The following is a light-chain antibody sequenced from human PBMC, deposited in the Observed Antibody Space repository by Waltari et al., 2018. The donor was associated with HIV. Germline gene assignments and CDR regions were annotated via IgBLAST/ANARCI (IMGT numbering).Light chain of an antibody. Sequence: QAVLTQPSSLSASPGASASLTCTLRSGINVATYRIYWYQQKPGSPPQYLLRYRSVSVKQRGSGVPSRFSGSKDASANAGILLISGLQSDDDADYYCMIWHSSAWVFGGGTKLTVL. CDR3: MIWHSSAWV. CDR1: SGINVATYR. V-gene: IGLV5-45*02. CDR2: YRSVSVK. J-gene: IGLJ3*02.